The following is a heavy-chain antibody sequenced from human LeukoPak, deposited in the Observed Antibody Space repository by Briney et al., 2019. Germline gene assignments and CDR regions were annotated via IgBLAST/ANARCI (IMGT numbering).Heavy chain of an antibody. CDR2: ISTYSDKT. J-gene: IGHJ4*02. Sequence: GASVKVSCKASGYTFTGYYMHWVRQAPGQGLEWIGWISTYSDKTNYAQNLQDRVTMTTDRSTNTVYMELGSLSSDDTAMYYCARDLGRDFSEYFDYWGQGTLVTVSS. D-gene: IGHD6-6*01. CDR3: ARDLGRDFSEYFDY. V-gene: IGHV1-18*04. CDR1: GYTFTGYY.